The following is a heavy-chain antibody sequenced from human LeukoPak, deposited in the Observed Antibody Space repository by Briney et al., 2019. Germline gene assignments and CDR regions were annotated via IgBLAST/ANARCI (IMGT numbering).Heavy chain of an antibody. J-gene: IGHJ4*02. CDR1: GFTFSSYG. D-gene: IGHD6-19*01. CDR3: AKGVGRIAVAGYFDY. Sequence: GGSLRLSCVASGFTFSSYGMHWVRQAPGKGLEWVAFIRYDGSNKYYADSVKGRFTISRDNSKNTLYLQMNSLRAEDTAVYYCAKGVGRIAVAGYFDYWGQGTLVTVSS. CDR2: IRYDGSNK. V-gene: IGHV3-30*02.